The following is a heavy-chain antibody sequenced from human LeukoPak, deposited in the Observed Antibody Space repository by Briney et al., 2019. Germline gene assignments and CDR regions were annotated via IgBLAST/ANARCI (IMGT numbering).Heavy chain of an antibody. CDR1: GGSISSGGYS. J-gene: IGHJ5*02. CDR3: ARGENWFDP. CDR2: IYHSGST. D-gene: IGHD1-26*01. Sequence: PSQTLSLTCAVSGGSISSGGYSWSWIRQPPGKGLEWIGYIYHSGSTYYNPSFKSRVTISVDRSKNQFSLKLSSVTAADTAVYYCARGENWFDPWGQGTLVTVSS. V-gene: IGHV4-30-2*01.